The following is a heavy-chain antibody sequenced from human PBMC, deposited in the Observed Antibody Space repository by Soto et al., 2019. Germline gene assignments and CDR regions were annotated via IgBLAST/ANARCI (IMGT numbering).Heavy chain of an antibody. CDR3: ATTTAVTFDY. D-gene: IGHD5-18*01. CDR1: GGSFSGYY. Sequence: SETLSLTCAVYGGSFSGYYWSWIRQPPGEGLEWIGEINHSGSTNYNPSLKSRVNISVDTSKNQFALKLSSVTAADTAVYYCATTTAVTFDYWGQGTLVTVS. J-gene: IGHJ4*02. V-gene: IGHV4-34*01. CDR2: INHSGST.